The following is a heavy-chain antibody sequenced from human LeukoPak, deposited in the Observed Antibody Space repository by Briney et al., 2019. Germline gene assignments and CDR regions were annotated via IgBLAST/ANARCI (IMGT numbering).Heavy chain of an antibody. CDR1: GFTLNDRS. CDR3: SFPTSAGHSGTELDL. V-gene: IGHV3-30*04. Sequence: PGGSLSLSCAASGFTLNDRSMHWVRQSPDKGLQWVAVISYEGSKKYYSDSVKGRFTISRDNSKNTVYLQMNSLKSEDMAVYARSFPTSAGHSGTELDLWGQGTLVTVSS. J-gene: IGHJ5*02. CDR2: ISYEGSKK. D-gene: IGHD1-26*01.